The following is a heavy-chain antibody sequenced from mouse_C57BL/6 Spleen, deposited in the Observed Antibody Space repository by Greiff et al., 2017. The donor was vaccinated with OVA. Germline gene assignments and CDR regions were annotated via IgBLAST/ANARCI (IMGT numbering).Heavy chain of an antibody. CDR3: ARGLGDGYYEDDAMDY. Sequence: EVKLQESGPVLVKPGASVKMSCKASGYTFTDYYMNWVKQSHGKSLEWIGVINPYNGGTSYNQKFKGKATLTVDKSSSTAYMELNSLTSEDSAVYYCARGLGDGYYEDDAMDYWGQGTSVTVSS. CDR2: INPYNGGT. CDR1: GYTFTDYY. D-gene: IGHD2-3*01. V-gene: IGHV1-19*01. J-gene: IGHJ4*01.